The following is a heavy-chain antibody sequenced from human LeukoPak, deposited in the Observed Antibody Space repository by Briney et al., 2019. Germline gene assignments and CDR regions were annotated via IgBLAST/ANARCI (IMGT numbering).Heavy chain of an antibody. CDR1: SGSISNSGYY. Sequence: SETLSLTRTVSSGSISNSGYYWGWIRQPPGKGLQWIGSIYDNGGTYQNSSLRSRVTISLDTSKNQFSLKLNSVTAADTAVYYCARDQSGGRGLNAFDIWGQGTMVTVSS. D-gene: IGHD2-15*01. J-gene: IGHJ3*02. CDR3: ARDQSGGRGLNAFDI. CDR2: IYDNGGT. V-gene: IGHV4-39*07.